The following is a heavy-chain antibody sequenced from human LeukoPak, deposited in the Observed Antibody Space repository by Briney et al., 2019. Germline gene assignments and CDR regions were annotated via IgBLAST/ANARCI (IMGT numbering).Heavy chain of an antibody. CDR3: AHRIASRRIFNS. D-gene: IGHD6-6*01. CDR2: IYWDDDK. CDR1: GFSLSTNGMG. Sequence: SGPTLLQPTPTLTLTCTFSGFSLSTNGMGVGWIRQPPGKALEWLALIYWDDDKRYSPSLKSRLTITTDTSKNQVVLIMTNMDPVDTATYYCAHRIASRRIFNSWGQGTLVTVSS. V-gene: IGHV2-5*02. J-gene: IGHJ4*02.